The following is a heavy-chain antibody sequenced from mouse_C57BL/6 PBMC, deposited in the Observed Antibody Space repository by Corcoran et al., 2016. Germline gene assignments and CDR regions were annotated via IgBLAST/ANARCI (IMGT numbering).Heavy chain of an antibody. CDR3: ARSDYDGNFDY. Sequence: QVQLKQSGAELVRPGASVKLSCKASGYTFTDYYINWVKQRPGQGLEWIARIYPGSGNTYYNEKFKGKATLTAEKSSSTAYMQLSSLTSEDSAVYFCARSDYDGNFDYWGQGTTLTVSS. V-gene: IGHV1-76*01. CDR2: IYPGSGNT. D-gene: IGHD2-4*01. J-gene: IGHJ2*01. CDR1: GYTFTDYY.